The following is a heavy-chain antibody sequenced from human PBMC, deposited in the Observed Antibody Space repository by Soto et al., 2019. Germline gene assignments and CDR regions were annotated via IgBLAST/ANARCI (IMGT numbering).Heavy chain of an antibody. V-gene: IGHV5-51*01. CDR2: IYPGDSDT. CDR3: ARPFNTSGWYDH. Sequence: GESLKISCKGSGYSFTIYWIAWVRQMPGKGLECMGIIYPGDSDTRYSPSFEGQVTISADKSINTAYLQWSSLKASDSAMYYCARPFNTSGWYDHWGQGTLVTVSS. CDR1: GYSFTIYW. D-gene: IGHD6-19*01. J-gene: IGHJ5*02.